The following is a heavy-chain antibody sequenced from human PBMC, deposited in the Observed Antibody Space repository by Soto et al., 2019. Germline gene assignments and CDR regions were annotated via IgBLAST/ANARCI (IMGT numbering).Heavy chain of an antibody. Sequence: GGSLRLSCAASGFTFSSYGMHWVRQAPGKGLEWVAVISYDGSNKYYADSVKGRFTISRDNSKNTLYLQMDSLRAEDTAVYYCAKGTAMVTSYGMDVWGQGTTVTV. J-gene: IGHJ6*02. V-gene: IGHV3-30*18. CDR2: ISYDGSNK. CDR3: AKGTAMVTSYGMDV. D-gene: IGHD5-18*01. CDR1: GFTFSSYG.